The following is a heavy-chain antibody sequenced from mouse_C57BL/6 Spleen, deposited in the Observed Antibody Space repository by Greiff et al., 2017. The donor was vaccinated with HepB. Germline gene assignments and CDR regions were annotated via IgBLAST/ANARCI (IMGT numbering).Heavy chain of an antibody. CDR1: GFTFSSYG. D-gene: IGHD1-1*01. J-gene: IGHJ4*01. Sequence: EVKLMESGGDLVKPGGSLKLSCAASGFTFSSYGMSWVRQTPDKRLEWVATISSGGSYTYYPDSVKGRFTSSRDNAKNTLYLQMSSLKSEDTAMYYCARHGGSSYMDYWGQGTSVTVSS. V-gene: IGHV5-6*01. CDR2: ISSGGSYT. CDR3: ARHGGSSYMDY.